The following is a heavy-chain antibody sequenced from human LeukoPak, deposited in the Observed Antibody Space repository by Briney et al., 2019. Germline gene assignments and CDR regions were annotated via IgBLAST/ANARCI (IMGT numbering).Heavy chain of an antibody. V-gene: IGHV3-21*01. D-gene: IGHD1-26*01. CDR2: ISSSSSSYI. J-gene: IGHJ4*02. CDR3: ARDGPSGSYFDY. CDR1: GFTFSSYS. Sequence: GGSLRLSCAASGFTFSSYSMNWVRQAPGKGLEWVSSISSSSSSYIYYADSVKGRFTISRDNAKNSLYLQMNSLRAEDTAVYYCARDGPSGSYFDYWGQGTLVTVSS.